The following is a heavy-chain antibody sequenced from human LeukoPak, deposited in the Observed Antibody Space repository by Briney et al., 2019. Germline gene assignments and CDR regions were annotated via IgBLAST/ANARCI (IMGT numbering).Heavy chain of an antibody. V-gene: IGHV4-39*07. J-gene: IGHJ4*02. CDR1: GDSISSRSYF. Sequence: SETLSLTCTVSGDSISSRSYFWGWIRQPPGKGLEWIGTMYYSGSTFYNPSLKSRVAISVDTSKNQFSLKLSSVTAADTAVYYCARGPGYRSSWYPDYWGQGTLVTVSS. CDR2: MYYSGST. CDR3: ARGPGYRSSWYPDY. D-gene: IGHD6-13*01.